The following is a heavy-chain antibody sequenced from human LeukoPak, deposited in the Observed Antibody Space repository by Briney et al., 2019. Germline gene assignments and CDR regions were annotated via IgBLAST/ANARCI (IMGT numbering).Heavy chain of an antibody. V-gene: IGHV3-21*01. CDR3: ARDYYDSGTYYYDAFDI. J-gene: IGHJ3*02. Sequence: TTGGSLRLSCAASGFTFSAYNMNWVRQAPGKGLEWVSSISSRGNYIYYTDSVKGRFTISRDNTKNSLYLQMNSLRAEDTAVYYCARDYYDSGTYYYDAFDIWGQGTKVTVSS. CDR1: GFTFSAYN. CDR2: ISSRGNYI. D-gene: IGHD3-10*01.